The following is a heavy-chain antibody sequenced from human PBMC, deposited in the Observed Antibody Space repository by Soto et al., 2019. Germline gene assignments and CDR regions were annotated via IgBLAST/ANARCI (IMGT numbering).Heavy chain of an antibody. CDR1: GYTFTSYD. Sequence: GASVKVSCKASGYTFTSYDINWVRQATGQGLEWMGWMNPNSGNTGYAQKFQGRVTMTRNTSISTAYMELSSLRSEDTAVYYCARVRDSIDYGGNYLFDYWGQGTLVTVSS. V-gene: IGHV1-8*01. J-gene: IGHJ4*02. D-gene: IGHD4-17*01. CDR3: ARVRDSIDYGGNYLFDY. CDR2: MNPNSGNT.